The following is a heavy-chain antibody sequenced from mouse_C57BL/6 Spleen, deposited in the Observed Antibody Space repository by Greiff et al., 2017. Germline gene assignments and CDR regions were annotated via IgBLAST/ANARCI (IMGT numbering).Heavy chain of an antibody. CDR1: GYSFTDYN. D-gene: IGHD4-1*01. CDR2: INPNYGTT. J-gene: IGHJ1*03. Sequence: VQLQQSGPELVKPGASVKISCKASGYSFTDYNMNWVKQSNGKSLEWIGVINPNYGTTSYNQKFKGKATLTVDKSSSTAYMQLNSLTSEDSAVXDCARPSSWESHWYFDVWGTGTTVTVSS. V-gene: IGHV1-39*01. CDR3: ARPSSWESHWYFDV.